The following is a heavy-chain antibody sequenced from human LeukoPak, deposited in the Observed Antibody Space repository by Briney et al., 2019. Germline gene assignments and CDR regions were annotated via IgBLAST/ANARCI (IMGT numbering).Heavy chain of an antibody. V-gene: IGHV4-34*01. D-gene: IGHD3-10*01. J-gene: IGHJ4*02. CDR2: INHSGST. CDR1: GGSFSGYY. Sequence: PSETLSLTCAVYGGSFSGYYWSWIRQPPGKGLEWIGEINHSGSTNYNPSLKSRVTISVDTSKNQFSLKLSSVTAADTAVYYCARVGFTMVRGGYNFDYWGQGTLVTVSS. CDR3: ARVGFTMVRGGYNFDY.